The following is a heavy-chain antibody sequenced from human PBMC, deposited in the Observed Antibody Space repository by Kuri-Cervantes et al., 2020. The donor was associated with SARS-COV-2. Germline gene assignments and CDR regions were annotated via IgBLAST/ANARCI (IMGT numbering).Heavy chain of an antibody. CDR3: ATGFVVVPAAIGGDYYYGMDV. CDR1: GYTFTSYG. D-gene: IGHD2-2*02. Sequence: ASVKVSCKASGYTFTSYGISWVRQAPGQGLEWMGWISAYNGNTNYAQKLQGRVTMTTDTSTSTAYMELSSLRSEDTAVYYCATGFVVVPAAIGGDYYYGMDVWGQGTTVTVSS. V-gene: IGHV1-18*01. J-gene: IGHJ6*02. CDR2: ISAYNGNT.